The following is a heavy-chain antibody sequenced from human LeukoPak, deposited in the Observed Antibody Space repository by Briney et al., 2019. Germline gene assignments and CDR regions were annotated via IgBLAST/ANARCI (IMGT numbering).Heavy chain of an antibody. CDR2: IWYDGSNK. CDR3: AKDKGDSSSWYLIGSTYYFDY. V-gene: IGHV3-30*04. CDR1: GFTFSSYA. Sequence: GRSLRLSCAASGFTFSSYAMHWVRQAPGKGLEWVAVIWYDGSNKYYADSVKGRFTISRDNSKNTLYLQMNSLRAEDTAVYYCAKDKGDSSSWYLIGSTYYFDYWGQGTLVTVSS. D-gene: IGHD6-13*01. J-gene: IGHJ4*02.